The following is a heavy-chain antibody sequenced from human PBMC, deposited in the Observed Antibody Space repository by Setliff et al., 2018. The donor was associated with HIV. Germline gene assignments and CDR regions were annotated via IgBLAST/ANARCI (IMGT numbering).Heavy chain of an antibody. CDR2: IYYSGST. CDR1: GESISGSSYS. J-gene: IGHJ3*02. V-gene: IGHV4-39*07. CDR3: ARDLHANYHVVEI. Sequence: SETLSLTCTVSGESISGSSYSWGWIRQPPAKGLEWIGSIYYSGSTYYNPSLKSRVTMSVDTSKNQFSLKLSSVTAADTAVYYCARDLHANYHVVEIWGPGTMVT. D-gene: IGHD2-15*01.